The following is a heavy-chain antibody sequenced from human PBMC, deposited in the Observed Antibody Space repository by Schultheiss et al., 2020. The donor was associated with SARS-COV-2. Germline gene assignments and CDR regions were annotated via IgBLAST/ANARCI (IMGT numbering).Heavy chain of an antibody. J-gene: IGHJ4*02. Sequence: SETLSLTCTVSGGSVSSGSYYWSWIRQPPGKGLEWIGYIYYSGSTNYNPSLKSRVTISVDTSKNQFSLKLSSVTAADTAVYYCATLGGGLTAANYYSDHWGQGTLVTVSS. V-gene: IGHV4-61*01. CDR1: GGSVSSGSYY. CDR3: ATLGGGLTAANYYSDH. D-gene: IGHD2-21*02. CDR2: IYYSGST.